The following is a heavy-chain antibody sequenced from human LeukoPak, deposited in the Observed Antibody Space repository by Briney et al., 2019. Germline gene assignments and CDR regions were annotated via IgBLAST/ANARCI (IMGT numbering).Heavy chain of an antibody. V-gene: IGHV4-34*01. CDR3: ARHGSDWTFDY. Sequence: PSETLSLTCAVYGGSFSGYYWSWIRQPPGKGLEWIGEINHSGSTNYSPSLKSRVTISVDTSKNQFSLKLSSVTAADTAVYYCARHGSDWTFDYWGQGTLVTVSS. CDR1: GGSFSGYY. CDR2: INHSGST. J-gene: IGHJ4*02. D-gene: IGHD6-19*01.